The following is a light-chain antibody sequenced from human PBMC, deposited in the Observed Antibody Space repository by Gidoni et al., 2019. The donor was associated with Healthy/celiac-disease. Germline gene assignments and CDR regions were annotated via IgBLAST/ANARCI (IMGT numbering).Light chain of an antibody. V-gene: IGKV1-33*01. Sequence: DLKMTKSPSSLSASVGDRATITCQASQDISNYLNWYQQKPGKAPKLLIYDAANLETGVPSRFSGSGSGTDFTFTISSLQPEDIATYYCQQYDNLPVTFGPGTKVEIK. J-gene: IGKJ3*01. CDR1: QDISNY. CDR3: QQYDNLPVT. CDR2: DAA.